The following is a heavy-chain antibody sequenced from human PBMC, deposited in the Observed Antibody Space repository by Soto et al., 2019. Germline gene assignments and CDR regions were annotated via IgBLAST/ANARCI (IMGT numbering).Heavy chain of an antibody. V-gene: IGHV4-30-4*01. CDR1: GGSISSGDYY. D-gene: IGHD3-10*01. J-gene: IGHJ4*02. Sequence: SETLSLTCTVSGGSISSGDYYWSWIRQPPGKGPEWIGYIYYSGSTYYNPSLKSRVTISVDTSKNQFSLKLSSVTAADTAVYYCARVVVRGVDDYWGQGTLVTVSS. CDR3: ARVVVRGVDDY. CDR2: IYYSGST.